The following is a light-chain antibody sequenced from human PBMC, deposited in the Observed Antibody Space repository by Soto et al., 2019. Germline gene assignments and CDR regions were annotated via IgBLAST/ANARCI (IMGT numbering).Light chain of an antibody. CDR1: SSDVGGYNY. CDR3: SSYTSSSLYV. Sequence: QSALTQPRSVSGSPGQSVTISCTGTSSDVGGYNYVSWYQQYPGKAPKFMIYDVNKRPSGVPDRFSGSKSGNTASLTISGLQAEDEADYYCSSYTSSSLYVFGTGTKLTVL. J-gene: IGLJ1*01. CDR2: DVN. V-gene: IGLV2-11*01.